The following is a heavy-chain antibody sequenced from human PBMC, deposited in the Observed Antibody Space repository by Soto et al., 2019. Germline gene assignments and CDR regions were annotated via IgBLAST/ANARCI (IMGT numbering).Heavy chain of an antibody. D-gene: IGHD2-15*01. V-gene: IGHV3-30-3*01. Sequence: QVQLVESGGGVVQPGRSLRLSCAASGFTFSSYAMHWVRQAPGKGLEWVAVISYDGSNKYYADSVKGRFTSSRDNSKNTLYLQMNCLRAEDAAVYYWARVPSSSGRAHFDYWGQGTLVSVSS. J-gene: IGHJ4*02. CDR1: GFTFSSYA. CDR2: ISYDGSNK. CDR3: ARVPSSSGRAHFDY.